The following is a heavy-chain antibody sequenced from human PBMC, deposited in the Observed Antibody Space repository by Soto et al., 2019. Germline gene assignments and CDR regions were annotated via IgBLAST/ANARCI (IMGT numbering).Heavy chain of an antibody. Sequence: GSLRLSCAASGFTFSSYAMSWVRQAPGKGLEWVSAISGSGGSTYYADSVKGRFTISRDNSKNTLYLQMNSLRAEDTAVYYCAKGHDSSGYYSAFDYWGQGTLVTVSS. D-gene: IGHD3-22*01. CDR3: AKGHDSSGYYSAFDY. J-gene: IGHJ4*02. V-gene: IGHV3-23*01. CDR1: GFTFSSYA. CDR2: ISGSGGST.